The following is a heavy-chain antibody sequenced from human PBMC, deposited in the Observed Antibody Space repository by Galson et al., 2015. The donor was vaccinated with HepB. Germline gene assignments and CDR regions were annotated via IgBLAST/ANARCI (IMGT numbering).Heavy chain of an antibody. CDR1: GGTFSSYA. CDR3: ARQIQGRGSSTFDY. D-gene: IGHD2-2*01. V-gene: IGHV1-69*13. CDR2: IIPIFGTA. Sequence: SVKVSCKASGGTFSSYAISWVRRAPGQGLEWMGGIIPIFGTANYAQKFQGRVTITADESTSTAYMELSSLRSEDTAVYYCARQIQGRGSSTFDYWGQGTLVTVSS. J-gene: IGHJ4*02.